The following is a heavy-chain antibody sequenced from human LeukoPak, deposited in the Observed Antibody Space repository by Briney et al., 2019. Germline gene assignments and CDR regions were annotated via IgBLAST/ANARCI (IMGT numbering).Heavy chain of an antibody. CDR2: IRYDGSNK. Sequence: PGGSLRLSCAASGFTFTSYGMHWVRQAPGKGLEWVAFIRYDGSNKYYADSVKGRFTISRDNSKNTLYLQTNSLRAEDTAVYYCAKDASGGEVDYFDYWGQGTLVTVSS. V-gene: IGHV3-30*02. J-gene: IGHJ4*02. D-gene: IGHD3-16*01. CDR3: AKDASGGEVDYFDY. CDR1: GFTFTSYG.